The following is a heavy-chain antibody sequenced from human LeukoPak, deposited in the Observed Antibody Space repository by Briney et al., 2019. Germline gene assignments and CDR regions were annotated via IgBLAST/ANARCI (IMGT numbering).Heavy chain of an antibody. CDR1: GFTFSNYW. J-gene: IGHJ4*02. CDR2: IKRDGSEK. Sequence: GGSLRLSCAASGFTFSNYWMSRVRQAPGKGLEWVANIKRDGSEKYYVDSVKGRFTISRDNAKNSLYLQMNSLRVEDTAVYYCARVQGSSGPGIFEYWGQGTLVPVSS. V-gene: IGHV3-7*01. CDR3: ARVQGSSGPGIFEY. D-gene: IGHD6-19*01.